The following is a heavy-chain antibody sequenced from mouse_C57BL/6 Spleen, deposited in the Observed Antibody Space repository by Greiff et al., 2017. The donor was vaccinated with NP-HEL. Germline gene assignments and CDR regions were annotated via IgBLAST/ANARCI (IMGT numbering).Heavy chain of an antibody. D-gene: IGHD1-1*01. CDR1: GFTFSDFY. V-gene: IGHV7-1*01. Sequence: EVNVVESGGGLVQSGRSLRLSCATSGFTFSDFYMEWVRQAPGKGLEWIAASRNKANDYTTEYSASVKGRFIVSRDTSQSILYLQMNALRAEDTAIYYCARDADYYGSSPLGYFDVWGTGTTVTVSS. J-gene: IGHJ1*03. CDR2: SRNKANDYTT. CDR3: ARDADYYGSSPLGYFDV.